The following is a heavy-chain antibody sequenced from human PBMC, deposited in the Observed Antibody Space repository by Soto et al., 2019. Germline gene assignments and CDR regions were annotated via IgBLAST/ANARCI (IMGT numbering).Heavy chain of an antibody. CDR2: IWYDASNK. V-gene: IGHV3-33*01. CDR3: ARDGADYLQLKYYFDY. CDR1: GFTFGSYG. Sequence: ESGGGVVRPGRSLRLSCAASGFTFGSYGMHWVRQAPGKGLEWEAVIWYDASNKYYAASVKGRFTISRDNFKNTVYLQMNSLRAEDTAVYYCARDGADYLQLKYYFDYWCQGTLVTVSS. D-gene: IGHD4-17*01. J-gene: IGHJ4*02.